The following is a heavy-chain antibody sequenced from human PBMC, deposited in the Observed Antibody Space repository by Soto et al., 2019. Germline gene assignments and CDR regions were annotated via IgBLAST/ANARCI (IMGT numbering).Heavy chain of an antibody. D-gene: IGHD1-7*01. CDR3: ARKRDNWNYLYYYYYGMDV. Sequence: SETLSLTCTVSGGFISNYYWSWVRQSPGKGLEWIGYIYYSGTTNYNPSLKSRVTILLDMSKNQFSLRLRSLRSDDTAVYYCARKRDNWNYLYYYYYGMDVWGQGTTVTVSS. J-gene: IGHJ6*02. CDR1: GGFISNYY. CDR2: IYYSGTT. V-gene: IGHV4-59*01.